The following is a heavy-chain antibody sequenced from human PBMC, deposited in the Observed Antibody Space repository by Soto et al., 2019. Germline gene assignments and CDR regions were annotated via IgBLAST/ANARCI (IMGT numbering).Heavy chain of an antibody. J-gene: IGHJ4*02. V-gene: IGHV1-18*01. Sequence: QIQLVQSGAEVKKPGASVKVSCKTSGYTFTNYDIGWVRQAPGQGLEWMGWISPYSGNTNYAQKLQDRVTMTTDTSTRTAYMDLRSLRSDHTAMYYCVRFASSGWYTGGYWGQGTLVTVSS. D-gene: IGHD6-19*01. CDR3: VRFASSGWYTGGY. CDR2: ISPYSGNT. CDR1: GYTFTNYD.